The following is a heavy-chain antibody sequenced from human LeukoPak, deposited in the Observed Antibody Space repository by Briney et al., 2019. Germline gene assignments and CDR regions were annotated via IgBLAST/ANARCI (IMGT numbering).Heavy chain of an antibody. J-gene: IGHJ5*02. Sequence: PSQTLSLTCTVSGGSISSGGYYWSWIRQHPGKGLEWIGYIYYSGSTYYNPSLKSRVTISVDTSKNQFSLKLSSVTAADTAVYYCARGQLDYSTNWFDPWGQGTLVIVSS. D-gene: IGHD4-4*01. CDR3: ARGQLDYSTNWFDP. CDR2: IYYSGST. CDR1: GGSISSGGYY. V-gene: IGHV4-31*03.